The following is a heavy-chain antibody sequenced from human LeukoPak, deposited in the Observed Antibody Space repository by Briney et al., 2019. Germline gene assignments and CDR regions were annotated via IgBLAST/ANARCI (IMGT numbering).Heavy chain of an antibody. CDR2: ISYSGST. CDR1: GGSISSYY. J-gene: IGHJ4*02. CDR3: AXXXXXYGYYGHYXDY. Sequence: SETLSLTCTVSGGSISSYYWSWIRQPPGKELEWIGYISYSGSTNYNPSLKSRVTISLDTSRDQFSLELSSVTASYPAVYYCAXXXXXYGYYGHYXDYWGRGTLVTVSS. D-gene: IGHD4-17*01. V-gene: IGHV4-59*12.